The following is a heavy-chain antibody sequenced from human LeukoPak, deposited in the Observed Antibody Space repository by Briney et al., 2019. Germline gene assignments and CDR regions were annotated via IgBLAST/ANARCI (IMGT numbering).Heavy chain of an antibody. V-gene: IGHV1-69*01. J-gene: IGHJ6*04. CDR3: AIPKTIFRVVDGDV. Sequence: GASVKVSCKASGGTFSSYAISWVRQAPGQGLEWMGGIIPIFGTANYAQKFQGRVTITADESTSTAYMELSSLRSEDTAVYYCAIPKTIFRVVDGDVWGKGTTVTVSS. CDR1: GGTFSSYA. D-gene: IGHD3-3*01. CDR2: IIPIFGTA.